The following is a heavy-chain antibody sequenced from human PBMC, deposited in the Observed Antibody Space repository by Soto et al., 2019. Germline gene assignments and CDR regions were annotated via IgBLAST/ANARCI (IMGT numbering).Heavy chain of an antibody. Sequence: GGSLRLSCAASGFTFDGYAMHWVRQTPGKGLEWVSGISWNSGSLDYADSVKGRFTISRDNAKNSLYLQMNSLRAEDTAMYYCAKDKYISSGPFDYWGQGTLVTVSS. V-gene: IGHV3-9*01. CDR3: AKDKYISSGPFDY. CDR2: ISWNSGSL. D-gene: IGHD6-13*01. J-gene: IGHJ4*02. CDR1: GFTFDGYA.